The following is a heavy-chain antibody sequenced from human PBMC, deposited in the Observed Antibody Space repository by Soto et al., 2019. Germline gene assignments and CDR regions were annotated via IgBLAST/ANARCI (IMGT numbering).Heavy chain of an antibody. D-gene: IGHD3-22*01. J-gene: IGHJ4*02. Sequence: GGSLRLSCAASGFTFSRYAMHWVRQAPEKGLEYVSAISSNGRGTYYANSVKGRFSISRDNSKNTLYLQMGSLRAEDMAVYYCARSPGYYYDTSGYSDYWGQGT. CDR1: GFTFSRYA. V-gene: IGHV3-64*01. CDR2: ISSNGRGT. CDR3: ARSPGYYYDTSGYSDY.